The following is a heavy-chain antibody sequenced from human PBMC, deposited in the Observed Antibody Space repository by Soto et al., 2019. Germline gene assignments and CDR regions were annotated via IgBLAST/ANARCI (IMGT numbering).Heavy chain of an antibody. Sequence: GGSLRLSCAASGFTFSDYYMSWIRQAPGKGLEWVSYISSSSSYTNYADSVKGRFTISRDNAKNSLYLQMNSLRAEDTAVYYCASGSYYGDYWGQGTLVTVSS. CDR2: ISSSSSYT. D-gene: IGHD1-26*01. V-gene: IGHV3-11*03. J-gene: IGHJ4*02. CDR3: ASGSYYGDY. CDR1: GFTFSDYY.